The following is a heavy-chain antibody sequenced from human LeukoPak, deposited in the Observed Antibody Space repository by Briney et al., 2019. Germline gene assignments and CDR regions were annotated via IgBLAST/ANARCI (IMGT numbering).Heavy chain of an antibody. Sequence: GGSLRLSCAASGFTFSSYSMWWVRQASGKGLEWVSYISSSSSTIYYADSVKGRFTISRDNAKNSLYLQMNTLRAEDTAVYYCARDRHKYNYDSGGYPPYWGQGTLVTVSS. D-gene: IGHD3-22*01. V-gene: IGHV3-48*01. CDR2: ISSSSSTI. CDR3: ARDRHKYNYDSGGYPPY. J-gene: IGHJ4*02. CDR1: GFTFSSYS.